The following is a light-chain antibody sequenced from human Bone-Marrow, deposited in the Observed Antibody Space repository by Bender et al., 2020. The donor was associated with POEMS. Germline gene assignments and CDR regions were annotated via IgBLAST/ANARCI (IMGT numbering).Light chain of an antibody. V-gene: IGLV2-14*02. J-gene: IGLJ3*02. CDR2: EVN. CDR3: SSYTDITTLV. CDR1: TSDVGSYDL. Sequence: QSALTQPASVSGSPGESITISCTGTTSDVGSYDLVSWYQQFPGKAPKLMIYEVNKRPSGVSTRFSGSMSGNTASLSISGLQAEDEADYYCSSYTDITTLVFGGGTKLTVL.